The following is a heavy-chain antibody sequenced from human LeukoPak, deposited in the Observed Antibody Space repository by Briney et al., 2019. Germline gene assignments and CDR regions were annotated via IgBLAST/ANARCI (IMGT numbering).Heavy chain of an antibody. CDR1: GFTFSSYA. CDR3: AKELRGWSSSWSYYFDY. Sequence: GGSLRLSCAASGFTFSSYAMSWVRQAPGKGLEWVSAISGSGGSTYYADSVKGRFTISRDNSKNTLYLQMNSLRAEDTAVYYCAKELRGWSSSWSYYFDYWGQGTLVTVSS. V-gene: IGHV3-23*01. J-gene: IGHJ4*02. CDR2: ISGSGGST. D-gene: IGHD6-13*01.